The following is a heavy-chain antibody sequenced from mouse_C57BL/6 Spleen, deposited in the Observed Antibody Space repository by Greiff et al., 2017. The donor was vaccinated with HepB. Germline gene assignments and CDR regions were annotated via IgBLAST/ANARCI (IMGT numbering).Heavy chain of an antibody. CDR1: GYSITSGYY. D-gene: IGHD2-2*01. V-gene: IGHV3-6*01. Sequence: EVQRVESGPGLVKPSQSLSLTCSVTGYSITSGYYWNWIRQFPGNKLEWMGYISYDGSNNYNPSLKNRISITRDTSKNQFFLKLNSVTTEDTATYYCASIYYGYGRDYWGQGTSVTVSS. J-gene: IGHJ4*01. CDR2: ISYDGSN. CDR3: ASIYYGYGRDY.